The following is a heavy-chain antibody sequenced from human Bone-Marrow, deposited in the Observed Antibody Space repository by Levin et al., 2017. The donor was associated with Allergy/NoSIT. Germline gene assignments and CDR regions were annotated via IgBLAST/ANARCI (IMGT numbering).Heavy chain of an antibody. CDR3: ARAGTTVGYRGWFDP. V-gene: IGHV4-34*01. Sequence: PSETLSLTCAVYGGSFSGYYWSWIRQPPGKGLEWIGEINHSGSTNYNPSLKSRVTISVDTSKNQFSLKLSSVTAADTAVYYCARAGTTVGYRGWFDPWGQGTLVTVSS. CDR1: GGSFSGYY. D-gene: IGHD1-7*01. J-gene: IGHJ5*02. CDR2: INHSGST.